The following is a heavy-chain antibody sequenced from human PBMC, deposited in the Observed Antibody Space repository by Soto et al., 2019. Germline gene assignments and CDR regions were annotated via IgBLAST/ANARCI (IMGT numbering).Heavy chain of an antibody. D-gene: IGHD2-8*01. CDR2: MSYDGSHE. CDR3: AKGSVLRVVEEPLAILGGVDV. CDR1: GFTFSSYG. V-gene: IGHV3-33*06. Sequence: LRLSCVASGFTFSSYGMHWVRQAPGKGLEWVAVMSYDGSHEYYADSVKGRFTISRDNSKTILYLQMNSLRLEDTAVYYCAKGSVLRVVEEPLAILGGVDVWGQGAMVTVSS. J-gene: IGHJ6*02.